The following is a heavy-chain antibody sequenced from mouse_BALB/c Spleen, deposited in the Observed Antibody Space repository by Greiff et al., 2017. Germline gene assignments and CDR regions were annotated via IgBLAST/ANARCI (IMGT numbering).Heavy chain of an antibody. CDR2: ISSGGSYT. V-gene: IGHV5-9-1*01. Sequence: EVMLVESGGGLVKPGGSLKLSCAASGFTFSSYAMSWVRQTPEKRLEWVATISSGGSYTYYPDSVKGRFTISRDNAKNTLYRQMSSLRSEDTAMYYCARSYDGYYYFDDWGEGTTLTGAS. J-gene: IGHJ2*01. CDR1: GFTFSSYA. D-gene: IGHD2-3*01. CDR3: ARSYDGYYYFDD.